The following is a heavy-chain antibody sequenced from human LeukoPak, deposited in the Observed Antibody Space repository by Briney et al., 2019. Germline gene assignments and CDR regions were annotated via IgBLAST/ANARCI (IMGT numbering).Heavy chain of an antibody. CDR2: FDPEDGET. V-gene: IGHV1-24*01. Sequence: ASVKVSCKVSGYTLTELSMHWVRQAPGKGLEWMGGFDPEDGETIYAQKFQGRVTMTEDTSTDTAYMELSSLRSEDTAVYYCATTVYGSGSSWFDPWGQGTLVTVSS. J-gene: IGHJ5*02. CDR3: ATTVYGSGSSWFDP. CDR1: GYTLTELS. D-gene: IGHD3-10*01.